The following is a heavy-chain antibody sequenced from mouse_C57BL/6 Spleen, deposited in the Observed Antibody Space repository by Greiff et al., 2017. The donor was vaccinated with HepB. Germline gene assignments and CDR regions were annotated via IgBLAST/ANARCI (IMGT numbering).Heavy chain of an antibody. Sequence: EVKLVESGGGLVKPGASLKLSCAASGFTFSDYGMHWVRQAPEKGLEWVAYISSGSGTSYYADTVKGRFTISRDNAKNTLFLQMTRLTSEDTAMYYCARPGDWAYTGFDYWGQGTTLTVSS. D-gene: IGHD4-1*01. CDR1: GFTFSDYG. CDR3: ARPGDWAYTGFDY. V-gene: IGHV5-17*01. CDR2: ISSGSGTS. J-gene: IGHJ2*01.